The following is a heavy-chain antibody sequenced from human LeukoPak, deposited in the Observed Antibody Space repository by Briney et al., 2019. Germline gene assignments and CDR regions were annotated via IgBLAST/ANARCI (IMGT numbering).Heavy chain of an antibody. J-gene: IGHJ4*02. D-gene: IGHD2-15*01. CDR3: ARDLGHCSGGSCSYYFDY. V-gene: IGHV3-20*04. CDR2: INWNGGST. Sequence: GGSLRLXCAASGFTFDDYGMSWVRQAPGKGLEWVSGINWNGGSTGYADSVKGRFTISRDNAKNSLYLQMNSLRAEDTALYYCARDLGHCSGGSCSYYFDYWGQGTLVTVSS. CDR1: GFTFDDYG.